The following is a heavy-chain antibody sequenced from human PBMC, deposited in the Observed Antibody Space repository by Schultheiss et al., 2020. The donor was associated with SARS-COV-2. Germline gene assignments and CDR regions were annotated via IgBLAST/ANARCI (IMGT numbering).Heavy chain of an antibody. CDR3: ARLHIAARPYWYFDL. CDR1: GGSISSYY. D-gene: IGHD6-6*01. CDR2: IYHSGST. J-gene: IGHJ2*01. Sequence: SETLSLTCTVSGGSISSYYWSWIRQPPGKGLEWIGSIYHSGSTYYNPSLKSRVTISVDTSKNQFSLKLSSVTAADTAVYYCARLHIAARPYWYFDLWGRGTLVTVSS. V-gene: IGHV4-59*12.